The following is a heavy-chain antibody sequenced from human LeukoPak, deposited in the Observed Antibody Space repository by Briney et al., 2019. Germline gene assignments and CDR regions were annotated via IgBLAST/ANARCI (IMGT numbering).Heavy chain of an antibody. CDR3: VKDYDIVTGYFDY. J-gene: IGHJ4*02. D-gene: IGHD3-9*01. CDR1: GFTFSSYA. CDR2: ISSNGGST. Sequence: PGGSLRLSCSASGFTFSSYAMHWVRQAPRKGLEYVSAISSNGGSTYYADSVKGRFTISRDNSKNTLYLQMSSLRAEDTAVYYCVKDYDIVTGYFDYWGQGTRVTVSS. V-gene: IGHV3-64D*06.